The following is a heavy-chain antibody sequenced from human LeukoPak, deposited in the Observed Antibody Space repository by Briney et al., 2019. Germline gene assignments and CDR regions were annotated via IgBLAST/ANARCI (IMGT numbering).Heavy chain of an antibody. V-gene: IGHV4-59*02. J-gene: IGHJ4*02. Sequence: SETLSLTCTVPGGSVSSYFWSWIRQPPGKGLEWIGYIYYSGSTNYNPSLKSRVTISVDTSKNQFSLKLSSVTAADTAVYYCARVAAAGTWFDYWGQGTLVTVSS. CDR1: GGSVSSYF. D-gene: IGHD6-13*01. CDR3: ARVAAAGTWFDY. CDR2: IYYSGST.